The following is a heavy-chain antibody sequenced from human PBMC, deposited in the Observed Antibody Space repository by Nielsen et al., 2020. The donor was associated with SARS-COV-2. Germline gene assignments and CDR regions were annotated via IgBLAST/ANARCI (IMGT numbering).Heavy chain of an antibody. J-gene: IGHJ4*02. V-gene: IGHV3-9*01. CDR2: ISWNSGSI. CDR1: GFTFDDYA. CDR3: AKEGDYGDYDLDY. D-gene: IGHD4-17*01. Sequence: SLKISCAASGFTFDDYAMHWVRQAPGKGLEWVSGISWNSGSIGYADSVKGRFTISRDNAKNSLYLQMNSLRAEDTALYYCAKEGDYGDYDLDYWGQGTLATVSS.